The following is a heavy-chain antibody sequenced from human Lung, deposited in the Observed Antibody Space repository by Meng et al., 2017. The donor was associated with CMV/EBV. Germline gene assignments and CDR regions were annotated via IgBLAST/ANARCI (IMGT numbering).Heavy chain of an antibody. Sequence: GESLKISCAASGFTLSSYWMSWVRQAPGKGLEWVANINQDGSETYYMDSVKGRFTISRDNAKNSLYLQMNSLRAGDTAVYYCASDHSGRGAFDIWGQGTRVTVSS. CDR2: INQDGSET. CDR3: ASDHSGRGAFDI. J-gene: IGHJ3*02. V-gene: IGHV3-7*01. D-gene: IGHD3-10*01. CDR1: GFTLSSYW.